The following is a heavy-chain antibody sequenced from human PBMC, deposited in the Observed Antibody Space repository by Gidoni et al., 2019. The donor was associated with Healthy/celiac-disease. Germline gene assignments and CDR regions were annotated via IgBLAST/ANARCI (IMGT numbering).Heavy chain of an antibody. CDR3: ARQPVAATFFDY. V-gene: IGHV1-69*01. J-gene: IGHJ4*02. Sequence: QVQLVPSWAEVKKPWSSVKVSCKASGGTFSSYAISWVRQAPGQGLEWMGGIIPIFGTANYAQKFQGRVTITADESTSTAYMELSSLRSEDTAVYYCARQPVAATFFDYWGQGTLVTVSS. D-gene: IGHD2-15*01. CDR1: GGTFSSYA. CDR2: IIPIFGTA.